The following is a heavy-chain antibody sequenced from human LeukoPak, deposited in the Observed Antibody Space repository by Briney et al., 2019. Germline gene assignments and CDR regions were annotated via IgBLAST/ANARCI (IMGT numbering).Heavy chain of an antibody. V-gene: IGHV3-30-3*01. Sequence: GGSLRLSCAASGFTFSSYAMHWVRQAPGKGLEWVAVISYDGSNKYYADSVKGRFTISRDNSKNTLYLQMNSLRAEDTAVYYCARDDLRWVRGVKEGLFDYWGQGTLVTVSS. CDR2: ISYDGSNK. CDR3: ARDDLRWVRGVKEGLFDY. D-gene: IGHD3-10*01. J-gene: IGHJ4*02. CDR1: GFTFSSYA.